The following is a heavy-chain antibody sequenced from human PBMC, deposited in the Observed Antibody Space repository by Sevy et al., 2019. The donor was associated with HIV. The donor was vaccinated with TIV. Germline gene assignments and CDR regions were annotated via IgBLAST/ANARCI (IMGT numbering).Heavy chain of an antibody. D-gene: IGHD2-15*01. Sequence: GGSLRLSCAASGFTFSGSAMHWVRQASGKGLEWVGRIRSKANSYATAYAESVKGRFTISRDDSKNTAYLQMNSLKTEDTAVYYCTRGGKGYCSGGSCYSTTNDYWGQGTLVTVSS. V-gene: IGHV3-73*01. CDR2: IRSKANSYAT. CDR3: TRGGKGYCSGGSCYSTTNDY. J-gene: IGHJ4*02. CDR1: GFTFSGSA.